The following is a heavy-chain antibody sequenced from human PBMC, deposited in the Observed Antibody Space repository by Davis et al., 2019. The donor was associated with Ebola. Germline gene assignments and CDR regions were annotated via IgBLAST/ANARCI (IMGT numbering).Heavy chain of an antibody. V-gene: IGHV1-18*01. CDR3: ARVRILGKLDFDY. D-gene: IGHD3-3*01. Sequence: ASVEVSCKASGYTFTSYGLSWVRQAPGQGLQWMGWISAYNSNTNYAQKLQGRVTMTTDTSTNTAYMELRSLCSDDTAVYYCARVRILGKLDFDYWGQGTLVTVSS. CDR2: ISAYNSNT. CDR1: GYTFTSYG. J-gene: IGHJ4*02.